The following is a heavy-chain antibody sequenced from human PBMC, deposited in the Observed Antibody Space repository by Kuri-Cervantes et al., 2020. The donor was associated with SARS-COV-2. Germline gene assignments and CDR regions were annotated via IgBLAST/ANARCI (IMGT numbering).Heavy chain of an antibody. J-gene: IGHJ3*02. V-gene: IGHV3-11*01. D-gene: IGHD4-23*01. Sequence: GESLKISCAASGFTFSNAWMSWVRQAPGKGLEWVSYISSSGSTIYYADSVKGRFTISRDNAKNSLYLQMNSLRAEDTAVYYCARDVTVADAFDIWGQGTMVTVSS. CDR3: ARDVTVADAFDI. CDR2: ISSSGSTI. CDR1: GFTFSNAW.